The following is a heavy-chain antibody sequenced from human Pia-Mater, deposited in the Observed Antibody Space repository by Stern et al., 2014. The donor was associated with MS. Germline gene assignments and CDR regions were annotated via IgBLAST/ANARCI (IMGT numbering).Heavy chain of an antibody. CDR3: ARGGKSTFSY. J-gene: IGHJ4*02. CDR1: GFSFSDYY. D-gene: IGHD2-2*01. CDR2: IGTRGTTI. V-gene: IGHV3-11*01. Sequence: VQLVESGGGLVKPGGSLRLSCAASGFSFSDYYMSWIRQAPGKGLAWVSYIGTRGTTIDYTDSVEGRFTNTRDNAKNSLYLQMNSLRAEDTAVYYCARGGKSTFSYWGQGTLVTVSS.